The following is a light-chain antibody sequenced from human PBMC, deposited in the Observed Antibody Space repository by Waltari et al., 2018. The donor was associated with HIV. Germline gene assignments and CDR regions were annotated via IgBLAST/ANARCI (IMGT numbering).Light chain of an antibody. V-gene: IGKV3-15*01. J-gene: IGKJ2*01. CDR1: QSVSSN. CDR2: GAS. Sequence: IVMTQTPVTLSVSSGARATLSCRASQSVSSNVAWYQQKPGQAPRLLIYGASTRATGIPARFSGSGSGTEFTLTISSLQSEDFAVYYCQQYNNWPRTFGQGTKLEIK. CDR3: QQYNNWPRT.